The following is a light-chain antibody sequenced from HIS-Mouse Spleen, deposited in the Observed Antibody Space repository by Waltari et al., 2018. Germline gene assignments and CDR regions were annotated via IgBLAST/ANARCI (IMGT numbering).Light chain of an antibody. V-gene: IGKV1-5*03. J-gene: IGKJ1*01. CDR1: QSISSW. CDR3: QQYRT. Sequence: DIQMTQSPSTLPASVGDRVTINCRASQSISSWLAWYQQKPGKAPKLLIYKASSLESGVPSRFSGSGSGTEFTLTISSLQPDDFATYYCQQYRTFGQGTKVEIK. CDR2: KAS.